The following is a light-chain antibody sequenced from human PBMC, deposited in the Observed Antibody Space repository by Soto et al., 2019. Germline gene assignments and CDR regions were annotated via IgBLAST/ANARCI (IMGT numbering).Light chain of an antibody. V-gene: IGLV2-14*01. CDR1: SSDIGGYNY. CDR3: SSYTSSSTRV. J-gene: IGLJ1*01. Sequence: QSALTQPASVSGSPGQSITISCTGTSSDIGGYNYVSWYQQPPGKGPKHMISEVRNRPSGVSARFSGSKSGSTASLTISGLQAQDEADYYCSSYTSSSTRVFGTRTKVTLL. CDR2: EVR.